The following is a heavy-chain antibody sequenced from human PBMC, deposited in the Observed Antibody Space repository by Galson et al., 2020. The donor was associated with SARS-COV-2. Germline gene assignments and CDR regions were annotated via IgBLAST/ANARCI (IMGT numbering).Heavy chain of an antibody. CDR1: GFTFNNYA. Sequence: GESLKISCAASGFTFNNYAIHWVRQAPGKGLEWLALISYEGSNKVYADTVKGRSAISRDTSKNAVYLQVSTLRPEDTAIYYCAKVSTQLQSVSGWYFDHWGHGTLVTVSS. CDR2: ISYEGSNK. D-gene: IGHD6-19*01. CDR3: AKVSTQLQSVSGWYFDH. V-gene: IGHV3-30*18. J-gene: IGHJ4*01.